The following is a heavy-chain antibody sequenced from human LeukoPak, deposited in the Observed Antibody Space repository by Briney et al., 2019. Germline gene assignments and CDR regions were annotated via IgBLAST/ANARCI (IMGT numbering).Heavy chain of an antibody. CDR2: INPNSGGT. D-gene: IGHD3-3*01. J-gene: IGHJ4*02. CDR3: ARGSLYGNYVDY. V-gene: IGHV1-2*02. CDR1: GYSFTGYY. Sequence: ASVKVSCKTSGYSFTGYYIDWVRQAPGQGLEWMGWINPNSGGTNYPQKFQDRVTMTRDTSISTAYMELSRLRSDDTAVYYCARGSLYGNYVDYWGQGTLVTVSS.